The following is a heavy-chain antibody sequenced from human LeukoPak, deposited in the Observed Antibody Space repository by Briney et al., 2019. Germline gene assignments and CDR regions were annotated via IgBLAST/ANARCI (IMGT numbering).Heavy chain of an antibody. CDR1: GFSFSTNA. Sequence: GGSLRLSCAGSGFSFSTNAMSWVRQAPGKGLEWVSAISASSDVIYHADSVKGRFAISRDNSRNTVYLQMNRLRAEDTAMYYCAKANHHFDYWGQGALVTVSS. J-gene: IGHJ4*02. V-gene: IGHV3-23*01. CDR2: ISASSDVI. CDR3: AKANHHFDY.